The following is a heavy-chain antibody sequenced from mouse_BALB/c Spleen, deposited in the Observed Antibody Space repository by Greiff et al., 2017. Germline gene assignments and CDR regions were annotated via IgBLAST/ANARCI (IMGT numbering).Heavy chain of an antibody. CDR2: INSNGGST. Sequence: EVMLVESGGGLVKLGGSLKLSCAASGFTFSSYYMSWVRQTPEKRLELVAAINSNGGSTYYPDTVKGRFTISRDNAKNTLYLQMSSLKSEDTAMYYCARDRYGNYGYWGQGTTLTVSS. CDR1: GFTFSSYY. J-gene: IGHJ2*01. CDR3: ARDRYGNYGY. D-gene: IGHD2-10*02. V-gene: IGHV5-6-2*01.